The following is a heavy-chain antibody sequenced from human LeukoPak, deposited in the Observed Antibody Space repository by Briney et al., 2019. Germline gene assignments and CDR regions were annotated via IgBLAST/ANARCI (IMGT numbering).Heavy chain of an antibody. V-gene: IGHV4-4*07. CDR1: GGSISSYY. Sequence: PSETLSLTCTVSGGSISSYYWSWIRQPAGKGLEWIGRIYTSGSTNYNPSLKSRVTMSVDTSKNQFSLKLSSVTAADTAVYYCARVGSSSWIYYYMDVWGKGTTVTVSS. J-gene: IGHJ6*03. D-gene: IGHD6-13*01. CDR2: IYTSGST. CDR3: ARVGSSSWIYYYMDV.